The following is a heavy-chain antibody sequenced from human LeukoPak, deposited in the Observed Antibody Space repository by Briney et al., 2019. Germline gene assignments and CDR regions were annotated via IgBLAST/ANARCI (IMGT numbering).Heavy chain of an antibody. J-gene: IGHJ6*03. CDR1: GFTFSSYG. D-gene: IGHD4-17*01. CDR2: ISYDGSNK. V-gene: IGHV3-30*03. Sequence: GGSLRLSCAASGFTFSSYGMHWVRQAPGKGLEWVAVISYDGSNKYYADSVKGRFTISRDNAKNSLYLQMNSLRVEDTALYYCATKARAYGDYDFYMDVWGKGTTVTVSS. CDR3: ATKARAYGDYDFYMDV.